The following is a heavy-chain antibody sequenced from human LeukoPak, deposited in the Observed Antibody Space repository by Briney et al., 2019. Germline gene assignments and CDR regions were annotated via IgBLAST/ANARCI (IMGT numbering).Heavy chain of an antibody. CDR2: IRYDGSNK. J-gene: IGHJ6*03. D-gene: IGHD5-18*01. Sequence: GRSLRLSCAASGFTFSSYGMHWVRQAPGKGLEWVAFIRYDGSNKYYADSVKGRFTISRDNSKNTLYLQMNSLRVEDTAVYYCASQYIEVNYYYHMDVWGTGTTVIVSS. CDR1: GFTFSSYG. V-gene: IGHV3-33*01. CDR3: ASQYIEVNYYYHMDV.